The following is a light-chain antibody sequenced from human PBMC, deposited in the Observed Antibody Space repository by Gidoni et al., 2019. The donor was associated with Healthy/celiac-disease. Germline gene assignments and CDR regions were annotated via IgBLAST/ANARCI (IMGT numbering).Light chain of an antibody. J-gene: IGKJ4*01. Sequence: DIKMTQSPSSLSASVGDRVSITCRASQSISTYLNWYQQKPGKAPELLIYAASSLQSGVPSRFSGSGSGTDFTLTISSLQPEDFATYYCQQSYSTPLTFXGXTKVEIK. CDR2: AAS. V-gene: IGKV1-39*01. CDR1: QSISTY. CDR3: QQSYSTPLT.